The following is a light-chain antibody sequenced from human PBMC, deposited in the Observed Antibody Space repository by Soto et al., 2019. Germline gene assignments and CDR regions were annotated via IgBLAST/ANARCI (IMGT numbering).Light chain of an antibody. Sequence: EIVLTQSPATLSLSPGERATLSCRASQSVSSYLAWYQQKPGQAPRLLIYGVSNRATGIPDRFSGSGSGTDFALTISRLESEDFAVYYCQQYGNFPWTFGQGTKVGIK. CDR1: QSVSSY. CDR2: GVS. J-gene: IGKJ1*01. CDR3: QQYGNFPWT. V-gene: IGKV3-20*01.